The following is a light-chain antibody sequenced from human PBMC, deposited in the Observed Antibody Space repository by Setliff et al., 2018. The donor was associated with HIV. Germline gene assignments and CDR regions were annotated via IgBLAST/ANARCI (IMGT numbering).Light chain of an antibody. CDR3: CSYAGSSYV. V-gene: IGLV2-23*02. Sequence: QSALTQPASVSASPGQSITISCGGNSSNIGTYNLVSWYQQHPDKAPQLTIFEVNKRPSGVSDRFSGSKSGNTASLTISGLQAEDEADYYCCSYAGSSYVFGTGTKVTVL. J-gene: IGLJ1*01. CDR1: SSNIGTYNL. CDR2: EVN.